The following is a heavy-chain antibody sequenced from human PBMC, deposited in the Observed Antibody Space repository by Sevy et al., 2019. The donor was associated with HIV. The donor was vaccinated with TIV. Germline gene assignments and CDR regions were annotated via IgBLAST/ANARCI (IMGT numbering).Heavy chain of an antibody. CDR2: IGIAGDT. J-gene: IGHJ4*02. V-gene: IGHV3-13*01. CDR1: GFTFSSYD. D-gene: IGHD3-22*01. CDR3: ARGTRFYYDSSGYYYYFDY. Sequence: GGSLRLSCAASGFTFSSYDMHWVRQATGKGLEWVSAIGIAGDTYYPGSVKGGFTISRENANNSLYLQMNSLRAGDTAVYYCARGTRFYYDSSGYYYYFDYWGQGTLVTVSS.